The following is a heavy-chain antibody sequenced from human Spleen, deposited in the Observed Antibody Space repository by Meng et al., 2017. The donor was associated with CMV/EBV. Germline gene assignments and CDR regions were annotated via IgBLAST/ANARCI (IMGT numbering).Heavy chain of an antibody. CDR2: IYSGGSST. CDR3: AKDNGPYEFCSA. D-gene: IGHD3-3*01. CDR1: EFTFSSYD. V-gene: IGHV3-23*03. Sequence: GESLKISCAASEFTFSSYDMSWVSQAPGRGLEWVSVIYSGGSSTYYADSVKGRFTISRDNSKNTLYLQMNSLRSEDTAVYYCAKDNGPYEFCSAWGQGTLVTVSS. J-gene: IGHJ5*02.